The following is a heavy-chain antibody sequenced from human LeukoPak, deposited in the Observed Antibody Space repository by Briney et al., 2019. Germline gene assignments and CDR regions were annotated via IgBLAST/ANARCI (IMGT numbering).Heavy chain of an antibody. J-gene: IGHJ6*03. D-gene: IGHD6-6*01. CDR2: IYTSGST. CDR3: ARENSSSGYYYYMDV. Sequence: SETLSLTCTVSGGSISSGSYYWSWIRQPAGKGLEWIGRIYTSGSTNYNPSLKSRVTISVDTSKNQFSLKLSSVTAADTAVYYCARENSSSGYYYYMDVWGKGTTVTVSS. CDR1: GGSISSGSYY. V-gene: IGHV4-61*02.